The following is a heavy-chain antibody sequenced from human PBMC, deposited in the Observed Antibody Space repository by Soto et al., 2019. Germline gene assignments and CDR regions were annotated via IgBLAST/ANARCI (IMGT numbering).Heavy chain of an antibody. J-gene: IGHJ6*02. CDR2: IYYSGST. D-gene: IGHD3-22*01. Sequence: SETLSLTCTVSGGSVSSGSYYWSWIRQPPGKGLEWIGYIYYSGSTNYNPSLKSRVTIAVDTSKSQFSLKLSSVTAADTAVYYCARDSYDSSGYPALDGMDVWGQGTTVTVSS. CDR3: ARDSYDSSGYPALDGMDV. CDR1: GGSVSSGSYY. V-gene: IGHV4-61*01.